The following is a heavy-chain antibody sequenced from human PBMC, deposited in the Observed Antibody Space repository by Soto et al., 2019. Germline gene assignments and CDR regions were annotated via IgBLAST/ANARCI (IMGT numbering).Heavy chain of an antibody. D-gene: IGHD4-17*01. CDR1: GLTFSRHL. CDR2: INQDGSEK. Sequence: EVQLVESGGGLVQPGGSLRLSCAASGLTFSRHLMSWVRQAPGMGLEWVANINQDGSEKYNVDSVKCRFTISRDKPKNSLFLQMNSLGDEDMAIYNCASVPPDVDYYGVLDYWGQGDLVTVSS. CDR3: ASVPPDVDYYGVLDY. V-gene: IGHV3-7*03. J-gene: IGHJ4*02.